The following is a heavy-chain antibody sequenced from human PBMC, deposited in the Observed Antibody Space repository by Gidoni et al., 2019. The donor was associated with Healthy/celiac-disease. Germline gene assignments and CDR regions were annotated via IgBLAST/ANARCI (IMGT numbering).Heavy chain of an antibody. CDR1: GFTFSSYA. D-gene: IGHD5-18*01. V-gene: IGHV3-30-3*01. J-gene: IGHJ4*02. CDR3: ARVRGYSYGYAY. CDR2: ISYDGSNK. Sequence: QVQLVESGGGVVQPGRSLRLSCAASGFTFSSYAMHWVRQAPGKGLEWVAVISYDGSNKYYADSVKGRFTISRDNSKNTLYLQMNSLRAEDTAVYYCARVRGYSYGYAYWGQGTLVTVSS.